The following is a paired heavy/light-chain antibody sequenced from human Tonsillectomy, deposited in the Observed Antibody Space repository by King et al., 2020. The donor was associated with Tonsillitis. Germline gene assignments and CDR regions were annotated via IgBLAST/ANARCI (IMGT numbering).Light chain of an antibody. V-gene: IGLV8-61*01. Sequence: QTVVTQEPSISVSPGGTVTLTCGLSSGSVSSNSYPTWYQQTPGQAPRTLIYSTNTRSSGVPDRFSGSILGNKAALTITGAQADDESDYYCVLYMGSGTWLFGGGTKLTVL. CDR1: SGSVSSNSY. CDR3: VLYMGSGTWL. J-gene: IGLJ3*02. CDR2: STN.
Heavy chain of an antibody. CDR2: IRYDGNNK. V-gene: IGHV3-30*02. Sequence: QVQLVESGGAVVQPGESLRLSCAASGLIFGSYGMHWVRQAPGKGPEWVAFIRYDGNNKYYADSVKGRFTISRDNSKNTLYLQMNNLRAEDTAVYYCAKMGEAGAGTILNWGQGTLVTVSS. D-gene: IGHD6-13*01. CDR3: AKMGEAGAGTILN. CDR1: GLIFGSYG. J-gene: IGHJ4*02.